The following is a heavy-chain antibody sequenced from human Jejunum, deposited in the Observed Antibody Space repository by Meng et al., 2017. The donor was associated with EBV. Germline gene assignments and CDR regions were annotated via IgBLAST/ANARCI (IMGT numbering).Heavy chain of an antibody. D-gene: IGHD3-3*01. V-gene: IGHV1-18*01. CDR3: ARDVLHYDFWSGYFDN. J-gene: IGHJ4*02. CDR2: ISPYNGNT. CDR1: GYIFTNYG. Sequence: QDQLVQSGAEVKKPXXSVKVSCKASGYIFTNYGISWVRQAPGQGLEWMGWISPYNGNTDSAQKFQGRVTMTTDTSTNTAYMELRSLSSDDTAVYFCARDVLHYDFWSGYFDNWDQGPLVTVSS.